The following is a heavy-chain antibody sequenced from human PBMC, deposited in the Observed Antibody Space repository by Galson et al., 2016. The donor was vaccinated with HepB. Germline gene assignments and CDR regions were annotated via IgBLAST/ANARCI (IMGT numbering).Heavy chain of an antibody. D-gene: IGHD3-10*01. J-gene: IGHJ4*02. V-gene: IGHV3-30*18. CDR1: GFTFSSYG. CDR2: GSNK. CDR3: SKFASGTYYLDSFDY. Sequence: SLRLSCAASGFTFSSYGMNWVRQAPGKGLEWVAGSNKYYADSVKGRFTISRDNSKNTAYLQMNSLRAEDTAVYYCSKFASGTYYLDSFDYWGQGTLVTVSS.